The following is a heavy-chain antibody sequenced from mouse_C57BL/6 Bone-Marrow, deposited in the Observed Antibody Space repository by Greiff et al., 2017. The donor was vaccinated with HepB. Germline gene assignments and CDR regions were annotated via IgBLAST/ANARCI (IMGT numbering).Heavy chain of an antibody. V-gene: IGHV1-55*01. CDR1: GYTFTSYW. Sequence: VQLQQPGAELVKPGASVKMSCKASGYTFTSYWITWVKQRPGQGLEWIGDIYPGSGSTNYNEKFKSKATLTVYTSSSTAYMQLSILTSEDSAVYYCARGYAAMDYWGQGTSVTVSS. CDR3: ARGYAAMDY. D-gene: IGHD2-2*01. CDR2: IYPGSGST. J-gene: IGHJ4*01.